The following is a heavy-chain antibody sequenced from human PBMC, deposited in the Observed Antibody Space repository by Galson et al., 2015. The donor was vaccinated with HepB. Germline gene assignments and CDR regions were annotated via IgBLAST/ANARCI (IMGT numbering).Heavy chain of an antibody. V-gene: IGHV1-69-2*01. J-gene: IGHJ4*02. CDR1: GYTFIDNY. D-gene: IGHD6-13*01. Sequence: VKVSCKVFGYTFIDNYIHWVRQAPGKGLEWLGFVDPEDDEPTYADNFLGRLTITADASTDTSYMDLNSLTSNDTAVYYCAAEGPNSNSWYMHFWGQGTLVTVSS. CDR3: AAEGPNSNSWYMHF. CDR2: VDPEDDEP.